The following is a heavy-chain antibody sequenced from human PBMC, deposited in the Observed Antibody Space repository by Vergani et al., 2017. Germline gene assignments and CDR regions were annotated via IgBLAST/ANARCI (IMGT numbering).Heavy chain of an antibody. V-gene: IGHV4-59*11. Sequence: QVQLQEPGPGLVKSSETLSLTCSVSFDSIRNLYCNWIRQPPGKGLEWLGSIHYSENTNYNPSLKTRVTISVDTSKNQFSLTLTSVTAADTAVYYCASDTHSGQRADRWGQGILVTVTS. CDR3: ASDTHSGQRADR. D-gene: IGHD6-19*01. CDR2: IHYSENT. CDR1: FDSIRNLY. J-gene: IGHJ5*02.